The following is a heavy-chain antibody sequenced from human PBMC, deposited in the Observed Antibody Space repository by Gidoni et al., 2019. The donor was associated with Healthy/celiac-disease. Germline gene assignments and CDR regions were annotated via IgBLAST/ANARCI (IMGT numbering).Heavy chain of an antibody. J-gene: IGHJ4*02. V-gene: IGHV4-34*01. CDR2: INHSGST. CDR3: ASRKGGITGTFSVRGVFDY. CDR1: GGSFSGSY. D-gene: IGHD1-7*01. Sequence: QVQLQQWGAGLLKPSETLSLTCAVYGGSFSGSYWSWIRQPPGQGLEWIGEINHSGSTNYNPSLKSRVTISVDTSKNQFSLKLSSVTAADTAVYYCASRKGGITGTFSVRGVFDYWGQGTLVTVSS.